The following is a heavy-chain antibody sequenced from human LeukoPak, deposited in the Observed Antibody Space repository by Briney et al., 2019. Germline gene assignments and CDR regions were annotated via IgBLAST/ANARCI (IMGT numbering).Heavy chain of an antibody. CDR3: ATGYGDFRVEGRYFYS. CDR1: DGSISNYD. D-gene: IGHD4-17*01. J-gene: IGHJ4*02. CDR2: VHYSGTT. V-gene: IGHV4-59*01. Sequence: PSETLSLTCTVSDGSISNYDWSWVRQPPGKGLEFIGHVHYSGTTNYNPSLRSRVTISIDTSKKHFFLKLKSVTAADTAVYYCATGYGDFRVEGRYFYSWGQGTLVTVSS.